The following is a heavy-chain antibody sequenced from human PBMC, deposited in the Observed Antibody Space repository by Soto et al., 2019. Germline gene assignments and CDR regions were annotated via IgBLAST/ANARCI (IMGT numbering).Heavy chain of an antibody. D-gene: IGHD3-3*01. CDR1: GGSISSGGYY. Sequence: QVQLQESGPGLVKPSQTLSLTCTVSGGSISSGGYYWSWIRQHPGKGLEWIGYIYYSGSTYYNPSLKSRVTISVDTSKNQFSLKLSSVTAADTAVYYCARGRRGREIGHYDFWSGYPNWFDPWGQGTLVTVSS. V-gene: IGHV4-31*03. CDR3: ARGRRGREIGHYDFWSGYPNWFDP. CDR2: IYYSGST. J-gene: IGHJ5*02.